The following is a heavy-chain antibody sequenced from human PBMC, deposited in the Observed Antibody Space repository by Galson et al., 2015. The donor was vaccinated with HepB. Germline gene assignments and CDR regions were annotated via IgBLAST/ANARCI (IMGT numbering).Heavy chain of an antibody. CDR2: INHSGST. CDR1: GGSFSGYY. J-gene: IGHJ4*02. CDR3: ARTKDVVRGVTFDY. D-gene: IGHD3-10*01. V-gene: IGHV4-34*01. Sequence: LSLTCAVYGGSFSGYYWSWIRQPAGKGLEWIGEINHSGSTNYNPSLKSRVTISVDTSKNQFSLKLSSVTAADTAVYYCARTKDVVRGVTFDYWGQGTLVTVSS.